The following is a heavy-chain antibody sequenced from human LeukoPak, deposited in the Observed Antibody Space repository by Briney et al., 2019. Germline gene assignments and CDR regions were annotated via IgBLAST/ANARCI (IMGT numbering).Heavy chain of an antibody. Sequence: SVKVSCKASGFTFTSSAMQWVRQARGQRLEWIGWIVVGSGNTNYAQKIQERVTITRDMSTSTAYMELSSLRSEDTAVYYCAAGEYSSGWYRAGYWGQGTLVTVSS. D-gene: IGHD6-19*01. V-gene: IGHV1-58*02. CDR1: GFTFTSSA. CDR2: IVVGSGNT. J-gene: IGHJ4*02. CDR3: AAGEYSSGWYRAGY.